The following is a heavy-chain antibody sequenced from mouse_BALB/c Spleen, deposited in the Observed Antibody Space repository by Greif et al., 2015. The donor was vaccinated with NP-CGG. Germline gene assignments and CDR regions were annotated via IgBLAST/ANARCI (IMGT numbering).Heavy chain of an antibody. CDR1: GFTFSSYG. J-gene: IGHJ4*01. CDR3: ARDNGNYAMDY. D-gene: IGHD2-1*01. V-gene: IGHV5-6-3*01. CDR2: INSNGGST. Sequence: EVKLMESGGGLVQPGGSLKLSCAASGFTFSSYGMSWVRQTPDKRLELVATINSNGGSTYYPDSVKGRFTISRDNAKNTLYLQMSSLKSEDTAMYYCARDNGNYAMDYWGQGTSVTVSS.